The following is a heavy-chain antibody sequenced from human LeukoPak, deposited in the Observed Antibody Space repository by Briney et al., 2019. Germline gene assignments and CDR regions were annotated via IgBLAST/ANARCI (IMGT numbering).Heavy chain of an antibody. V-gene: IGHV4-39*01. D-gene: IGHD1-26*01. CDR2: IYYSGST. CDR1: GGSISSSSYY. Sequence: PSETLSLTCTVSGGSISSSSYYWGWIRQPPGKGLEWIGSIYYSGSTYYNPSLKSRVTISVDTSKNQFSLKLSSVTAADTAVYYCARHLARKKWAIDYWGQGTLVTVSS. J-gene: IGHJ4*02. CDR3: ARHLARKKWAIDY.